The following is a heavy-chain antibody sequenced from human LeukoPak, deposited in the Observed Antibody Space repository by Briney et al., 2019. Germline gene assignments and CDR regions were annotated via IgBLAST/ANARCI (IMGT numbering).Heavy chain of an antibody. J-gene: IGHJ5*02. CDR3: ARECRYGSGSYFWFDP. V-gene: IGHV1-2*02. Sequence: ASVKVSCKASGYTFTGYYIHWVRQAPGQGLEWMGFINPNTGGTSYAQKFQARVTMTRDTTISTAYMELSSLRSDDAAVSDCARECRYGSGSYFWFDPWGQGTLVTVSS. CDR1: GYTFTGYY. CDR2: INPNTGGT. D-gene: IGHD3-10*01.